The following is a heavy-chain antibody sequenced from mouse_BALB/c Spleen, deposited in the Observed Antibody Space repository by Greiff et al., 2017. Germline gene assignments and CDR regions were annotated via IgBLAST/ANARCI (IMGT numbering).Heavy chain of an antibody. Sequence: EVQGVESGGGLVQPGGSRKLSCAASGFTFSSFGMHWVRQAPEKGLEWVAYISSGSSTIYYADTVKGRFTISRDNPKNTLFLQMTSLRSEDTAMYYCARSAYGAMDYWGQGTSVTVSS. J-gene: IGHJ4*01. CDR2: ISSGSSTI. V-gene: IGHV5-17*02. CDR3: ARSAYGAMDY. CDR1: GFTFSSFG. D-gene: IGHD6-5*01.